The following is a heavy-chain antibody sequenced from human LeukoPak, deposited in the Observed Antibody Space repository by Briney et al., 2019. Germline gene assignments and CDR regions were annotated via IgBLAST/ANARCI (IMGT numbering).Heavy chain of an antibody. Sequence: GGSLRLSCVVSGFTLPYGMSWVRQAPGKGLEWVSYVSATGYTTSYADSVKGRFTISRDSSKNTLFLQMNRLRPEDAAVYYCAKAPVTTCRGAFCYPFDYWGLGTLVTVSS. CDR1: GFTLPYG. CDR3: AKAPVTTCRGAFCYPFDY. V-gene: IGHV3-23*01. CDR2: VSATGYTT. D-gene: IGHD2-15*01. J-gene: IGHJ4*02.